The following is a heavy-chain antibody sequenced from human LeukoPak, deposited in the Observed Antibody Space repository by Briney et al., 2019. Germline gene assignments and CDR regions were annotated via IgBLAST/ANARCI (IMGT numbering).Heavy chain of an antibody. Sequence: PSETLSLTCTVSGGSISSYYWSWIRQPPGKGLEWIGYIYYSGSTNYNPSLKSRVTISVDTSKKQFSLKLRSVTAADTAVYYCARVSGYDWESFYDYWGQGTLVTVSS. J-gene: IGHJ4*02. V-gene: IGHV4-59*01. CDR1: GGSISSYY. D-gene: IGHD5-12*01. CDR2: IYYSGST. CDR3: ARVSGYDWESFYDY.